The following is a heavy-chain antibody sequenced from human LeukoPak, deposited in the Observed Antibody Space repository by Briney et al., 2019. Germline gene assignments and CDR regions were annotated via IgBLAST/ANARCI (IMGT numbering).Heavy chain of an antibody. Sequence: PSETLSLTCAVYGGSFSGYYWSWIRQPPGKGLEWIGEINHSGSTNYNPSLKSRVTISVDTSKNQFSLKLSSVTAADTAVYYCATKSWYANYYYGMDVWGQGTTVTVSS. CDR3: ATKSWYANYYYGMDV. J-gene: IGHJ6*02. V-gene: IGHV4-34*01. CDR2: INHSGST. D-gene: IGHD6-13*01. CDR1: GGSFSGYY.